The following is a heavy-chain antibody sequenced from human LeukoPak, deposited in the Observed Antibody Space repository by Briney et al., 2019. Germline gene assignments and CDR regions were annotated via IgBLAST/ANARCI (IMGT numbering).Heavy chain of an antibody. D-gene: IGHD6-13*01. J-gene: IGHJ4*02. CDR1: GYTFTSYD. Sequence: ASVKVSCKASGYTFTSYDINWVRQATGQGLEWMGWMNPNSGNTGYAQKFQGRVTITRNTSISTAYMELSSLRSEDTAVYYCARDHGSSWYSGYNPPFDYWGQGTLVTVSP. CDR3: ARDHGSSWYSGYNPPFDY. V-gene: IGHV1-8*03. CDR2: MNPNSGNT.